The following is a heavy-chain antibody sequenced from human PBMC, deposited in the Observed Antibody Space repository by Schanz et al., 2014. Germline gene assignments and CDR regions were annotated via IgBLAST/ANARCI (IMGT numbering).Heavy chain of an antibody. Sequence: QVQLVQSGVEVKRPGASVRVSCKASGYTFTSYDINWVRQATGQGLEWMGIINPSGGSTSYAQKFQGRVTMTADKSTSTVYMEVSGLRSEDTAVYYCAKVDRTRYYAMDVWGKGTTVTVSS. CDR3: AKVDRTRYYAMDV. V-gene: IGHV1-46*01. CDR2: INPSGGST. J-gene: IGHJ6*04. D-gene: IGHD3-9*01. CDR1: GYTFTSYD.